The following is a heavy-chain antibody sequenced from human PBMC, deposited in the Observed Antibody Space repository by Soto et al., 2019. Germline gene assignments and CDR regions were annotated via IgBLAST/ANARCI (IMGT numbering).Heavy chain of an antibody. CDR1: GYTFTSYG. CDR2: ISAYNGNT. CDR3: AREYYYDSSGYVDAFDI. V-gene: IGHV1-18*01. Sequence: QVQLVQSGAEVKKPGASVKVSCKASGYTFTSYGITWVRQAPGQGLAWMGWISAYNGNTNYAQKLKGRVTMTTGKSTSTGYMELRSLRSDDTAVYYCAREYYYDSSGYVDAFDIWGQGTMVTVSS. J-gene: IGHJ3*02. D-gene: IGHD3-22*01.